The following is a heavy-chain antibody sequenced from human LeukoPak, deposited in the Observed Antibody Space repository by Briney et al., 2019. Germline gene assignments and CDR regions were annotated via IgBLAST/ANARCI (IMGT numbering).Heavy chain of an antibody. D-gene: IGHD2-2*01. V-gene: IGHV4-30-2*01. J-gene: IGHJ4*02. CDR3: ARGGFDVVPAAPDY. CDR2: IYHSGST. CDR1: GGSISSGGYY. Sequence: PSETLSLTCTVSGGSISSGGYYWSWIRQPPGKGLEWIGYIYHSGSTYYNPSLKSRVTISVDRSKNQFSLKLSSVTAADTAVYYCARGGFDVVPAAPDYWGQGTLVTVSS.